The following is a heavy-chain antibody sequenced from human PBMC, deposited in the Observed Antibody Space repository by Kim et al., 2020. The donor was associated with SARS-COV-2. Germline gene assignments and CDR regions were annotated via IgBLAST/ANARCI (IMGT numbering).Heavy chain of an antibody. V-gene: IGHV3-21*01. J-gene: IGHJ6*02. CDR2: ISSSSSYI. CDR3: ARAHGGGLAALLEDYYYGMDV. Sequence: GGSLRLSCAASGFTFSSYSMNWVRQAPGKGLEWVSSISSSSSYIYYADSVKGRFTISRDNAKNSLYLQMNSLRAEDTAVYYCARAHGGGLAALLEDYYYGMDVWGQGTTVTVSS. D-gene: IGHD6-13*01. CDR1: GFTFSSYS.